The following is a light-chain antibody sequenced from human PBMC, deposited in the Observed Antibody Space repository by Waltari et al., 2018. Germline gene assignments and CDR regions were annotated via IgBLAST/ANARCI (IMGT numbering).Light chain of an antibody. J-gene: IGKJ3*01. CDR3: QQYNNWPFS. V-gene: IGKV3-15*01. CDR2: GGS. CDR1: QNLYSS. Sequence: DIVLTQSTATLSVSPGGTVIFHCRASQNLYSSLAWYRQKPGQAPRLLIFGGSARATDIPVRFSASGSATEFTLTISSLQPEDFAVYYCQQYNNWPFSFGPGTKVEMK.